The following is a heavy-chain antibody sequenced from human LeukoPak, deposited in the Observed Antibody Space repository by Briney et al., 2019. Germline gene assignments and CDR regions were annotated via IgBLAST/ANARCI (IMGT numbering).Heavy chain of an antibody. CDR3: ASGKLDSSGYYLDAFDI. CDR1: GGSISSGGFY. CDR2: IYYSGNT. J-gene: IGHJ3*02. D-gene: IGHD3-22*01. V-gene: IGHV4-31*03. Sequence: SETLSLTCTVSGGSISSGGFYWSWIRQHPGTGLEWIGSIYYSGNTYYNPSLKSRVTISVDTSKNQFSLKLSSVTAADTAVYYCASGKLDSSGYYLDAFDIWGQGTMVTVSS.